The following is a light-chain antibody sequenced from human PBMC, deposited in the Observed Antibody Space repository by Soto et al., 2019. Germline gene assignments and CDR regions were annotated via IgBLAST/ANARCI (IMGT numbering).Light chain of an antibody. V-gene: IGKV1-33*01. J-gene: IGKJ4*01. CDR3: QQYDNLPPLT. CDR2: DAS. Sequence: DIQMTQSPSSLSASVGDRVTITCQASQDISNYLNWYQQKPGKAPKLLIYDASNLKTGVPSRFSGSVSGTDFTFTISSLQPEDIATYYCQQYDNLPPLTFGGGTKVEIK. CDR1: QDISNY.